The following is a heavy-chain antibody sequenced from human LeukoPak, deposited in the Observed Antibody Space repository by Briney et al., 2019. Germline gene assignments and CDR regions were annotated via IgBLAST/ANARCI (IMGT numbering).Heavy chain of an antibody. CDR1: GFPFIGSA. J-gene: IGHJ4*02. CDR2: IRSNANSYAT. Sequence: GGSLHLSCAASGFPFIGSAMHGVRQASGKGLEGVGRIRSNANSYATAYAASVKGRFTISRDDSKNTAYLQMNSLKTEDTAVYYCTYRYYGSGSSADYWGQGTLVTVSS. CDR3: TYRYYGSGSSADY. V-gene: IGHV3-73*01. D-gene: IGHD3-10*01.